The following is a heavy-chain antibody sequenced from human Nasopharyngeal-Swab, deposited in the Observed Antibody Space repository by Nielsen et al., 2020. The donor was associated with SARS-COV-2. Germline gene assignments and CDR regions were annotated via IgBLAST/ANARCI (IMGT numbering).Heavy chain of an antibody. D-gene: IGHD2-2*01. V-gene: IGHV3-33*01. CDR2: IWYDGSNK. CDR1: GFTFSSYG. J-gene: IGHJ5*02. CDR3: AREVGRGVVPAAMYPLDSPGITAFDP. Sequence: GESLKISCAASGFTFSSYGMHWVRQAPGKGLEWVAVIWYDGSNKYYADSVKGRFTISRDNSKNTLYLQMNSLRAEDTAVYYCAREVGRGVVPAAMYPLDSPGITAFDPWGQGTLVTVSS.